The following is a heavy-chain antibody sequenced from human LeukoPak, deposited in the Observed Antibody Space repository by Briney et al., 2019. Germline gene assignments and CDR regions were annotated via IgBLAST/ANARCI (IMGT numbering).Heavy chain of an antibody. J-gene: IGHJ6*03. CDR3: ARGRTGYQLLPTKKDYSYYYMDV. CDR2: INHSGST. Sequence: SETLSLTCAVYGGSFSGYYWSWIRQPPGKGLEWIGEINHSGSTNYNPSLKSRVTISVDTSKNQFSLKLSSVTAADTAVFYCARGRTGYQLLPTKKDYSYYYMDVWGKGTTVTVSS. V-gene: IGHV4-34*01. CDR1: GGSFSGYY. D-gene: IGHD2-2*01.